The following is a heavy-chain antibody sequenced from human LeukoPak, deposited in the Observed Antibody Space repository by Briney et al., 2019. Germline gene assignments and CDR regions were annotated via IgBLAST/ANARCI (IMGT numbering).Heavy chain of an antibody. V-gene: IGHV4-59*01. J-gene: IGHJ5*02. D-gene: IGHD5-12*01. CDR3: ARGRYSGYDYSDWFDP. CDR2: SDYSGGT. CDR1: GGSISGYY. Sequence: SETLSLTCTVSGGSISGYYWSWIRQSPGKGLEWIGYSDYSGGTNYNPSLKSRVTISIDTSKNQFSLKLSSVTAADTTVYYCARGRYSGYDYSDWFDPWGQGTLVTVSS.